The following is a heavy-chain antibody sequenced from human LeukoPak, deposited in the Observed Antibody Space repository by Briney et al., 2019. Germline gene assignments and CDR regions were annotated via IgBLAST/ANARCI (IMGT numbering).Heavy chain of an antibody. CDR1: GGSFSGYY. D-gene: IGHD3-10*01. J-gene: IGHJ2*01. CDR2: INHRGST. V-gene: IGHV4-34*01. CDR3: ASPRDDGSGSYLPWYFDL. Sequence: SETLSLTCAVYGGSFSGYYWSWIRQPPGKGLEWIGEINHRGSTNYNPSLKSRVTISVDTSKNQFSLKLSSVTAADTAVYYCASPRDDGSGSYLPWYFDLWGRGTLVTVSS.